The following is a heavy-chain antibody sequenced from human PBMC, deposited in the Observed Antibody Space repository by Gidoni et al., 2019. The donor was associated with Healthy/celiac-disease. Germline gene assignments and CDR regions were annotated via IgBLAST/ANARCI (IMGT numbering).Heavy chain of an antibody. Sequence: EVQLLESGGGLVQPGGSLRLSCAASGFTFSSYAMSGVRQAPGKGREWVLAISGSGGSTYYADSVKGRFTISRDNSKNTLYLQMNSLRAEDTAVYYCAKEPYGSGSYSFVDYWGQGTLVTVSS. CDR2: ISGSGGST. CDR1: GFTFSSYA. D-gene: IGHD3-10*01. V-gene: IGHV3-23*01. J-gene: IGHJ4*02. CDR3: AKEPYGSGSYSFVDY.